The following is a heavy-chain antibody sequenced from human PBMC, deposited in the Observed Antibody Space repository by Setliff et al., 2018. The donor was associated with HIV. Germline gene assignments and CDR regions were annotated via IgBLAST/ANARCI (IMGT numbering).Heavy chain of an antibody. D-gene: IGHD1-26*01. CDR1: GSSISSDIYY. J-gene: IGHJ4*02. Sequence: PSETLSLTCIVSGSSISSDIYYWGWIRQSPGKGLAWIGSIHNTVTTYYNPSLKSRVTISVDTSKNQFSLKLNSVTAADTAVYYCATGTSGSCGRVDYWGQGILVTVSS. CDR2: IHNTVTT. CDR3: ATGTSGSCGRVDY. V-gene: IGHV4-39*01.